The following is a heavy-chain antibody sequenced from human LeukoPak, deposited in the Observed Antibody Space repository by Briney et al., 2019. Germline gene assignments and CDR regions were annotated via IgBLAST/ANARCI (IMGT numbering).Heavy chain of an antibody. CDR2: ISGSGGST. CDR1: GFTFSSYA. V-gene: IGHV3-23*01. Sequence: GGSLRLSCAASGFTFSSYAMSWVRQAPGKGLEWVSAISGSGGSTYYADSVKGRFTISRDNSKNTLYLQMNSLRAEDTAVYYCAKDGAFFEDIVASDYWAREPWSPSPQ. D-gene: IGHD2-15*01. CDR3: AKDGAFFEDIVASDY. J-gene: IGHJ4*02.